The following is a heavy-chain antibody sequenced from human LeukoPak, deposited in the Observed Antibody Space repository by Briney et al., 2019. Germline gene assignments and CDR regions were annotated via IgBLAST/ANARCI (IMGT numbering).Heavy chain of an antibody. Sequence: GASVKVSCKASGYTFTGYHMHWVRQAPGQGLEWMGRINPNSGDTNYAQKFQGRVTMTRDTPISTAYMELSRLTSDDTAVYYCARDYCSSTSCLFDYWGQGTLVTVSS. CDR1: GYTFTGYH. D-gene: IGHD2-2*01. J-gene: IGHJ4*02. V-gene: IGHV1-2*06. CDR2: INPNSGDT. CDR3: ARDYCSSTSCLFDY.